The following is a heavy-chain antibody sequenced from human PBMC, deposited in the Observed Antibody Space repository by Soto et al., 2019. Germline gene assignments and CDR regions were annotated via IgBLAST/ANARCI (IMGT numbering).Heavy chain of an antibody. CDR3: ARADVAAADFDY. V-gene: IGHV1-3*01. CDR2: INAGNGNT. Sequence: ASVKVSCKASGYTFTSYAMHWVRQAPGQRLEWMGWINAGNGNTKYLQKFQGRVTITRDTSASTAYMELSSLRSEDTAVYYCARADVAAADFDYWGQGTLVTVSS. J-gene: IGHJ4*02. CDR1: GYTFTSYA. D-gene: IGHD6-13*01.